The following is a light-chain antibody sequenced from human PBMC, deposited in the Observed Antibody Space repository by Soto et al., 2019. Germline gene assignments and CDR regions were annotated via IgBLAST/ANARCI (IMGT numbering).Light chain of an antibody. J-gene: IGKJ1*01. CDR2: AAS. CDR1: PIISSY. CDR3: QQSYSTPRT. V-gene: IGKV1-39*01. Sequence: PMPPAPASRSATVRLRHTMTCRASPIISSYLNWYQQKPGKAPKLLIYAASSLQSGVPSRFSGSGSGTDFTLTISSLQPEDFATYYCQQSYSTPRTFGQGTKVDIK.